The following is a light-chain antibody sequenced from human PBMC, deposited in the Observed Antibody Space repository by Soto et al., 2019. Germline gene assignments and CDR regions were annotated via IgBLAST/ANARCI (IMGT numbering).Light chain of an antibody. V-gene: IGKV3-15*01. CDR1: QSVSSK. J-gene: IGKJ1*01. Sequence: ETVMTQSPATLSASPGERATLSCRASQSVSSKLAWYQQKPGQAPRLLIYDASTRATGIPARFSGRGSETEFSLTISSLQSEDFALYYCQQYSDWPPRTFGQGTKVEIK. CDR2: DAS. CDR3: QQYSDWPPRT.